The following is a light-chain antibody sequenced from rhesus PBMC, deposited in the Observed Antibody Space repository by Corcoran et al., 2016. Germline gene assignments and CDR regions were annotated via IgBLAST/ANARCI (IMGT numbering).Light chain of an antibody. CDR1: SGDIGGYNR. CDR3: TSYASNSAYI. Sequence: QAALTQSPSVSGSPGQSVTISCTGASGDIGGYNRVSWYQHHPGKAPKLMIYEVTKRPSGVSDRFSGSKSGNTASLTISGLPAEDEADYYGTSYASNSAYIFGTGSRLTVL. V-gene: IGLV2-13*02. J-gene: IGLJ1*01. CDR2: EVT.